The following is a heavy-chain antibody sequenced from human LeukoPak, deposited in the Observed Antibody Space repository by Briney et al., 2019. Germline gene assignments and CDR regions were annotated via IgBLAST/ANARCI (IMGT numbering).Heavy chain of an antibody. V-gene: IGHV4-38-2*02. CDR3: ATVVLSVMEYYFDY. CDR2: IYHSGST. J-gene: IGHJ4*02. D-gene: IGHD2-15*01. CDR1: GYSISSGYY. Sequence: SETLSLTCTVSGYSISSGYYWGWIRQPPGKGLEWIGSIYHSGSTYYNPSLKSRVTISVDTSKNQFSLKLSSVTAADTAVYYCATVVLSVMEYYFDYWSQGTLVTVSS.